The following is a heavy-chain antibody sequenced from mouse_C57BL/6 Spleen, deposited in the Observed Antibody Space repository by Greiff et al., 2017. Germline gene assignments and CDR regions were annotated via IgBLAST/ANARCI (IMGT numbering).Heavy chain of an antibody. J-gene: IGHJ4*01. CDR2: ISSGSSTI. V-gene: IGHV5-17*01. Sequence: EVKLVESGGGLVKPGGSLKLSCAASGFTFSDYGMHWVRQAPEKGLEWVAYISSGSSTIYSADTVKGRFTISRDNAKNTLFLQMTSLRSEDTAMYYCAMFDYGGGGFYYYAMDYWGQGTSVTVSS. CDR1: GFTFSDYG. D-gene: IGHD2-4*01. CDR3: AMFDYGGGGFYYYAMDY.